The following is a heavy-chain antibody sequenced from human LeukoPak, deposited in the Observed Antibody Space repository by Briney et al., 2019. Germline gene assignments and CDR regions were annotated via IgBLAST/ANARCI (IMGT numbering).Heavy chain of an antibody. CDR1: GGTFSSYA. D-gene: IGHD3-3*01. CDR2: IIPIFGTA. V-gene: IGHV1-69*01. Sequence: SVKVSCKASGGTFSSYAISWVRQAPGQGLEWMGGIIPIFGTANYAQKFQGRVTITADESTSTAYMELSSLRSEDMAVYYCARDGGSDYDFWSGYYWWGQGTLVTVSS. CDR3: ARDGGSDYDFWSGYYW. J-gene: IGHJ4*02.